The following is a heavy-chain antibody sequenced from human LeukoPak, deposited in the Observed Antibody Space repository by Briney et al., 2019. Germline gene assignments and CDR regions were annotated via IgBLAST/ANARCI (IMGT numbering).Heavy chain of an antibody. CDR1: GFTLSSYA. CDR2: ISYDGRNK. J-gene: IGHJ4*02. D-gene: IGHD6-19*01. CDR3: ARGLEEQWLTTDY. V-gene: IGHV3-30*04. Sequence: GGSLRLSCAASGFTLSSYAMHWVRQAPGKGLEWVAVISYDGRNKYDADSVKGRFTISRDNSKNTLFLQMNSLRADDTAVYYCARGLEEQWLTTDYWGQGTLVTVSS.